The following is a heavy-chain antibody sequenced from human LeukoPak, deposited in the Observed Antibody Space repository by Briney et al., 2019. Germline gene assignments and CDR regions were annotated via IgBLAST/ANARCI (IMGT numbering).Heavy chain of an antibody. J-gene: IGHJ6*03. V-gene: IGHV4-39*07. D-gene: IGHD5-12*01. CDR3: ARALWDPSGYVGYYYMDV. CDR2: IYYSGST. CDR1: GGSISSSSYY. Sequence: SETLSLTCTVSGGSISSSSYYWGWIRQPPGKGLEWIGSIYYSGSTNYNPSLKSRVTISVDTSKNQFSLKLSSVTAADTAVYYCARALWDPSGYVGYYYMDVWGKGTTVTISS.